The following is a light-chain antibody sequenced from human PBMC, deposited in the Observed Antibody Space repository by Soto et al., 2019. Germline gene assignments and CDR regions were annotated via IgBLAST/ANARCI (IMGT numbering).Light chain of an antibody. Sequence: QSALTQPASVSGSPGQSITISCTGTSSDVGGYNYVSWYQQHPGEAPKVMIYEVSNRPSGVSNRFSGSKSGNTASLTISGLQAEDEADYYCSSYTSSSTVVFGGGTKVTVL. CDR1: SSDVGGYNY. J-gene: IGLJ2*01. V-gene: IGLV2-14*01. CDR2: EVS. CDR3: SSYTSSSTVV.